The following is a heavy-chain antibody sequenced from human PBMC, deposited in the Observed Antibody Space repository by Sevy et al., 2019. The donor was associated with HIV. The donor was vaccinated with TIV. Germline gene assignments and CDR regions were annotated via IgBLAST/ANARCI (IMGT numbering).Heavy chain of an antibody. V-gene: IGHV4-4*07. J-gene: IGHJ5*02. CDR3: ARDVSDGYCSSTSCYTSRWFDP. Sequence: SETLSLTCTVSGGSISSYYWSWIRQPAGKGLEWIGRIYTSGSTNYNPSLKRRFTMSVDTFKNQFSLKLSSVTAADTAVYYCARDVSDGYCSSTSCYTSRWFDPWGQGTLVTVSS. D-gene: IGHD2-2*02. CDR2: IYTSGST. CDR1: GGSISSYY.